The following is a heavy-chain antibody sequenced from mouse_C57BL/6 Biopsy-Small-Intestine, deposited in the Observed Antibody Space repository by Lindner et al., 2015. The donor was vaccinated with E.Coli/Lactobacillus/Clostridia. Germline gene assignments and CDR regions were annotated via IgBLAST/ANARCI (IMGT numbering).Heavy chain of an antibody. V-gene: IGHV1-81*01. D-gene: IGHD1-1*01. Sequence: SVKVSCKASGYTFTSYGISWVRQAPGQGLEWMGWISAYNGNTNYAQKLQGRVTMTTDTSTSTAYMELRSLRSEDTAVYYCARDVSRGYCSSTSCYLFYWGQGTLVTVSS. J-gene: IGHJ4*01. CDR2: ISAYNGNT. CDR1: GYTFTSYG. CDR3: ARDVSRGYCSSTSCYLFY.